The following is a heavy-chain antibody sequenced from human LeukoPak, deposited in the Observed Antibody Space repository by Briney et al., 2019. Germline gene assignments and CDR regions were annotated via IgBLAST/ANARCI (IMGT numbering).Heavy chain of an antibody. D-gene: IGHD3-16*02. V-gene: IGHV1-3*01. CDR1: GYTFTSYA. J-gene: IGHJ4*01. Sequence: ASVKVSCKASGYTFTSYAMHWVRQAPGQRLEWMGWINACNGNTKYSQKFQGRVTITRDTSARPAHAELSSLRCEDTAVYYCAKSPVRLRVGELSPPGDYWGPRTLVT. CDR2: INACNGNT. CDR3: AKSPVRLRVGELSPPGDY.